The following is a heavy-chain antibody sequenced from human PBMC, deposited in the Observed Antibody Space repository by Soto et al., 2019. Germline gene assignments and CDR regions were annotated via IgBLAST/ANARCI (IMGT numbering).Heavy chain of an antibody. CDR3: ARYGRVGATPTAFDY. D-gene: IGHD1-26*01. CDR2: INPNSGGT. V-gene: IGHV1-2*02. CDR1: GYTFTGYY. J-gene: IGHJ4*02. Sequence: GASVKVSCKASGYTFTGYYMHWVLQAPGQGLEWMGWINPNSGGTNYAQKFQGRVTMTRDTSISTAYMGLSRLRSDDTAVYYCARYGRVGATPTAFDYWGQGTLVTVSS.